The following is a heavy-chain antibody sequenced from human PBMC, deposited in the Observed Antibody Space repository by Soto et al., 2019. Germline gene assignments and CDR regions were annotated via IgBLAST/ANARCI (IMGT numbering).Heavy chain of an antibody. CDR3: ARELDYGDYGLRMDV. CDR2: IWYDGSNK. J-gene: IGHJ6*02. CDR1: GFTFSSYG. V-gene: IGHV3-33*01. Sequence: QVQLVESGGGVVQPGRSLRLSCAASGFTFSSYGMHWVRQAPGKGLEWVAVIWYDGSNKYYADSVKGRFTISRDNSKKTLYLQMNRLRAEDTAVYYCARELDYGDYGLRMDVWGQGTTVTVSS. D-gene: IGHD4-17*01.